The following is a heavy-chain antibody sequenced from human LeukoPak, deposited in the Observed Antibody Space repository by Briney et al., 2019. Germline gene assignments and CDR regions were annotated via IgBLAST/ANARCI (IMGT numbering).Heavy chain of an antibody. Sequence: NPGGSLRLSCAASGFTFRSYEMNWVRQAPGKGLEWVSYISSGGGTTYYADSVKGRFTISRDNSKNTLYVEMNTLRAEDTAVYYCAKWGDYDILTGYYVSDFWGQGTLVTVSS. CDR1: GFTFRSYE. J-gene: IGHJ4*02. CDR3: AKWGDYDILTGYYVSDF. V-gene: IGHV3-23*01. D-gene: IGHD3-9*01. CDR2: ISSGGGTT.